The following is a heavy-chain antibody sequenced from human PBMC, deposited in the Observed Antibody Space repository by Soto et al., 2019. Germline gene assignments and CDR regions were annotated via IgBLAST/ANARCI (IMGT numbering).Heavy chain of an antibody. V-gene: IGHV1-8*01. J-gene: IGHJ5*02. CDR3: ARERSAPGTGWFDP. CDR1: GYTFTSYD. CDR2: MNPNSGNT. Sequence: QVQLVQSGAEVKKPGASVKVSCKASGYTFTSYDINWVRQATGQGLEWMGWMNPNSGNTGYAQKLQGRVTMTRNTSISTAYMELSSLRSEDTAVYFCARERSAPGTGWFDPWGQGTLVTVSS. D-gene: IGHD6-13*01.